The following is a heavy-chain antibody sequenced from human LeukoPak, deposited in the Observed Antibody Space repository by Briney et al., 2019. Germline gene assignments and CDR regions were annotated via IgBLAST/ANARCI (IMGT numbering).Heavy chain of an antibody. D-gene: IGHD5-18*01. Sequence: GRSLRLSCAASGFTFSTYAMHWVRQAPGKGLEWVAVISYDGSSKYYADSVKGRFTISRDNSKNTLYLQMNSLRAEDTAVYYCARARSSYGYGDAFDIWGQGTMVTVSS. J-gene: IGHJ3*02. CDR3: ARARSSYGYGDAFDI. CDR1: GFTFSTYA. CDR2: ISYDGSSK. V-gene: IGHV3-30*04.